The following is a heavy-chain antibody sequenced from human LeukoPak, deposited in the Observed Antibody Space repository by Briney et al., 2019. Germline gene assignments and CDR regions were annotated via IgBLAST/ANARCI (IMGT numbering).Heavy chain of an antibody. Sequence: PGGSLRLSCAASGFTFDDYAMHWVRQAPGKGLEWVSLISGDGGSTYYADSVKGRFTISRDNSKNSLYLQMNSLRTEDTALYYCAKDKLVAAAVNWFDPWGQGTLVTVSS. CDR3: AKDKLVAAAVNWFDP. V-gene: IGHV3-43*02. CDR1: GFTFDDYA. J-gene: IGHJ5*02. CDR2: ISGDGGST. D-gene: IGHD6-13*01.